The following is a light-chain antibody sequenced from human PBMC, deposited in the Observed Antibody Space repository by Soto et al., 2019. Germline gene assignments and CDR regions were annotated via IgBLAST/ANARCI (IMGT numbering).Light chain of an antibody. V-gene: IGLV2-14*01. J-gene: IGLJ2*01. CDR1: SSDVGASNS. CDR2: EVS. CDR3: CLDTSSTVV. Sequence: QSALTQPASMSGSPGQSITISCTGASSDVGASNSVSWYQQHPGKAPKLMIYEVSDRPSGASHRFSGSKSGSTASLTISGLQAAEEADYYCCLDTSSTVVFGGGTKGTV.